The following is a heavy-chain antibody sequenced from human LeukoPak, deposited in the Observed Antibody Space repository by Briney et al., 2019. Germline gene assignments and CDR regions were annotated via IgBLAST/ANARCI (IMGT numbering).Heavy chain of an antibody. CDR3: ARSGIAARPSSRFNYYYGMDV. D-gene: IGHD6-6*01. J-gene: IGHJ6*02. V-gene: IGHV4-34*01. CDR2: INHSGST. CDR1: GGSFSGYY. Sequence: SETLSLTCAVYGGSFSGYYWSWIRQPPGEGLEWIGEINHSGSTNYNPSLKSRVTISVDTSKNQFSLKLSSVTAADTAVYYCARSGIAARPSSRFNYYYGMDVWGQGTTVTVSS.